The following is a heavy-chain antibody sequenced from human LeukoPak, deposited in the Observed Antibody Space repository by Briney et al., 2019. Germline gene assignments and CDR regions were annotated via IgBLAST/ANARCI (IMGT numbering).Heavy chain of an antibody. V-gene: IGHV4-39*01. J-gene: IGHJ4*02. CDR1: GGSISSSSYY. CDR3: ASRSYYYGSGSYYNMVFDY. Sequence: SETLSLTCTVSGGSISSSSYYWGWIRQPPGKGLEWIGSIYYSGSTYYNPSLKGRVTISVDTSKNQFSLKLSSVTAADTAVYYCASRSYYYGSGSYYNMVFDYWGQGTLVTVSS. D-gene: IGHD3-10*01. CDR2: IYYSGST.